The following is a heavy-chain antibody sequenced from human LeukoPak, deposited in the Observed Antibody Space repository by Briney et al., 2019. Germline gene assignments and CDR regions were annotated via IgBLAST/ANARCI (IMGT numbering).Heavy chain of an antibody. J-gene: IGHJ3*02. V-gene: IGHV3-30*03. CDR2: ISYDGSNK. CDR1: GITLSNYG. CDR3: ARRVGTDIVVVPAAADAFDI. Sequence: GGSLRLSCAVSGITLSNYGMSWVRQAPGKGLEWVAVISYDGSNKYYADSVKGRFTISRDNSKNTLYLQMNSLRAEDTAVYYCARRVGTDIVVVPAAADAFDIWGQGTMVTVSS. D-gene: IGHD2-2*01.